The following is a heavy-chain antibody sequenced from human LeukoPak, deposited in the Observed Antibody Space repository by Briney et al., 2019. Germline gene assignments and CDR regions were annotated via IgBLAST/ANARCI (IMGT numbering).Heavy chain of an antibody. V-gene: IGHV4-4*07. D-gene: IGHD6-19*01. CDR2: IYTSGST. CDR3: AREPVDGTVQQEPYYYYYGMDV. J-gene: IGHJ6*02. CDR1: GGSISSYY. Sequence: SETLSLTCTVSGGSISSYYWSWIRQPAGKGLEWIGRIYTSGSTNYNPSLKSRVTMSVDTSKNQFSLKLSSVTAADTAVYYCAREPVDGTVQQEPYYYYYGMDVWGQGTTVTVSS.